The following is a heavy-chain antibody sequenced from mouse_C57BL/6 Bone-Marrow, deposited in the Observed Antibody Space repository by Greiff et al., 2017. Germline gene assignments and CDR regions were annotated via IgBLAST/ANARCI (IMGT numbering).Heavy chain of an antibody. CDR2: IDPENGYT. Sequence: VQLQQSGAELVRPGASVKLSCTASGFNIKDDYMHWVKQRPEQGLEWIGWIDPENGYTEYASKFQGKATITADTSSTTAYLQLSSLTSEDTAVYYCTTYYGSPGGQGTLVTVSA. V-gene: IGHV14-4*01. D-gene: IGHD1-1*01. CDR3: TTYYGSP. J-gene: IGHJ3*01. CDR1: GFNIKDDY.